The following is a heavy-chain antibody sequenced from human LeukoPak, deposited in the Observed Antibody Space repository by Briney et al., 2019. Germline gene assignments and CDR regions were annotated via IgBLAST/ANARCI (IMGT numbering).Heavy chain of an antibody. CDR3: ARTKPDNSEIYN. CDR2: MNPNSGNT. CDR1: VYTFTTYD. V-gene: IGHV1-8*03. Sequence: ASAKVSFKASVYTFTTYDINWVRQAAGQGLEWMGWMNPNSGNTGYAQKFQGRLTITRNASISKAYMELSSLRSDDTAVYYCARTKPDNSEIYNWGQGTLVTVSS. D-gene: IGHD3-22*01. J-gene: IGHJ4*02.